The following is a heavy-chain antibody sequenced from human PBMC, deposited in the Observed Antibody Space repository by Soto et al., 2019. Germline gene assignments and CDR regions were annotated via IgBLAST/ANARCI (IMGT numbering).Heavy chain of an antibody. Sequence: QVQLVQSGAEVKKPGSSVKVSCKASGGTFSSYAISWVRQAPGQGLEWMGGIIPIFGTANYAQKFQGRVTITADESTSTAYMELSSLRSDDTAVYYCAREESGMFRGVIIYYYGMDVWGQGTTVTVSS. CDR1: GGTFSSYA. CDR3: AREESGMFRGVIIYYYGMDV. CDR2: IIPIFGTA. D-gene: IGHD3-10*01. J-gene: IGHJ6*02. V-gene: IGHV1-69*12.